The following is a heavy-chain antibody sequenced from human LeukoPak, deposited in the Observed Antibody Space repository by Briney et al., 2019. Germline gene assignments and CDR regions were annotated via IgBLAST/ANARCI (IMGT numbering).Heavy chain of an antibody. D-gene: IGHD5-18*01. J-gene: IGHJ4*02. CDR3: ARDLEYGYSYGEEQA. CDR2: IIPILGIA. CDR1: GGTFTSYA. V-gene: IGHV1-69*04. Sequence: GASVKVSCKASGGTFTSYAISWVRQAPGQGLEWMGRIIPILGIANYAQKFQGRVTITADKSTSTAYMELSSLRSEDTAVYYCARDLEYGYSYGEEQAWGQGTLVTVSS.